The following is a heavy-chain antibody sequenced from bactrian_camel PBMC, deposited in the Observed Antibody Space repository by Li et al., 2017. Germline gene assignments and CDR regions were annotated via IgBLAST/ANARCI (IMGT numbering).Heavy chain of an antibody. J-gene: IGHJ4*01. CDR2: IRADGTT. CDR3: VTSDCYSGSCWRNEYTY. V-gene: IGHV3S67*01. D-gene: IGHD1*01. CDR1: GFTWTQCA. Sequence: VQLVESGGGLVQPGGSLRLSCTAPGFTWTQCAMNWYRQAAGMQREWVSAIRADGTTSYADSVKGRFTISRDKGKNTVYLQMDSLKSEDTALYHCVTSDCYSGSCWRNEYTYWGQGTQVTVS.